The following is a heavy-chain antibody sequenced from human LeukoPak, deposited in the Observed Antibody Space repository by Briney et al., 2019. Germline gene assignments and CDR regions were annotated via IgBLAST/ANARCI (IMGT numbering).Heavy chain of an antibody. CDR1: GGSISSSSYY. CDR2: IYTSGST. V-gene: IGHV4-61*02. J-gene: IGHJ6*03. Sequence: PSETLSLTCTVSGGSISSSSYYWSWIRQPAGKGLEWIGRIYTSGSTNYNPSLKSRVTMSVDTSKNQFSLKLSSVTAADTAVYYCARDVRAAVNYYYYMDVWGKGTTVTISS. D-gene: IGHD4-23*01. CDR3: ARDVRAAVNYYYYMDV.